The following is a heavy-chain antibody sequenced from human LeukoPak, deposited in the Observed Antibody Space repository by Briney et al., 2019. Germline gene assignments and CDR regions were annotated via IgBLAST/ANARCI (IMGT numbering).Heavy chain of an antibody. CDR2: MYHSGST. CDR3: ATMMYGSGNYYNSDY. CDR1: GYSISSGYY. V-gene: IGHV4-38-2*02. J-gene: IGHJ4*02. D-gene: IGHD3-10*01. Sequence: SETLSLTCTVSGYSISSGYYWGWIRQPPGKGLECIGTMYHSGSTFYNPSLKSRVTISVDTSKNQFSLKLTSMTAADTAVYYCATMMYGSGNYYNSDYWGQGTLVTVSS.